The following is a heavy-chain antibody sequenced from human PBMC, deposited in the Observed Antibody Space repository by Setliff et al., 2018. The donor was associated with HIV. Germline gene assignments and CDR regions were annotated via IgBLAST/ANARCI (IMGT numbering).Heavy chain of an antibody. CDR3: ARVVPREVAPGGFDI. CDR1: GYSVSSGYY. CDR2: IYYSGST. J-gene: IGHJ3*02. D-gene: IGHD5-12*01. V-gene: IGHV4-38-2*01. Sequence: PSETLSLTCAVSGYSVSSGYYWGWIRQPPGKGLEWIASIYYSGSTYYAPSHKRRITISVDTSKNQFSLKMTSVTAADTAVYFCARVVPREVAPGGFDIWGQGKMVTVSS.